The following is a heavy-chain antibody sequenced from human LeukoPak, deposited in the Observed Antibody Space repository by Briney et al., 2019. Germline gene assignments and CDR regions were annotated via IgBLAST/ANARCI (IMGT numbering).Heavy chain of an antibody. CDR3: ARGLSGTYYFDY. D-gene: IGHD3-10*01. CDR1: GYSFTNYW. Sequence: GESLQISCKGSGYSFTNYWIGWVRPMPGKGLEWMGIIYPGDSDTRYGPSFQGQVTISADESITTAYLQWSSLKASDTAMYYCARGLSGTYYFDYWGQGTLVTVSS. J-gene: IGHJ4*02. CDR2: IYPGDSDT. V-gene: IGHV5-51*01.